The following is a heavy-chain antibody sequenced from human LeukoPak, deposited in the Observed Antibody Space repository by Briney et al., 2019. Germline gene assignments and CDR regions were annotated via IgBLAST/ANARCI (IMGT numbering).Heavy chain of an antibody. CDR3: ARDFSQGWMVQGDDCFDV. CDR2: MNTNSERP. D-gene: IGHD6-19*01. V-gene: IGHV7-4-1*02. J-gene: IGHJ3*01. CDR1: GYTFTNYG. Sequence: ASVKVSCKAYGYTFTNYGINWVRQAPGQGLQWIGRMNTNSERPTYAQDFTGRFVLSLDTSVSATYLQISGLKADDTAIYYCARDFSQGWMVQGDDCFDVWGQGTMLTVSA.